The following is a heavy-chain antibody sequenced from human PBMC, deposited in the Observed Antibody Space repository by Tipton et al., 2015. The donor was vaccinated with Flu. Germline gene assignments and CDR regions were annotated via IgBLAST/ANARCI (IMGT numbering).Heavy chain of an antibody. CDR1: GGSFSGYY. J-gene: IGHJ5*02. V-gene: IGHV4-34*01. CDR3: ARYPESNYHWFGP. D-gene: IGHD4-11*01. Sequence: TLSLTCAVYGGSFSGYYWSWIRQPPGKGLEWIGEINHSGSTYYSPSLKSRVTISVDTSKNQISLKLSSVTAADTAVYYCARYPESNYHWFGPWGQGALVTVSS. CDR2: INHSGST.